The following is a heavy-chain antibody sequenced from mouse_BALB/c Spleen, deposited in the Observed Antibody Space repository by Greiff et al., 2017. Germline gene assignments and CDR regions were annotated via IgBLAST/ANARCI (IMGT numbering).Heavy chain of an antibody. CDR1: GYSFTDYI. D-gene: IGHD6-5*01. CDR3: SRARLCATDCDMDY. J-gene: IGHJ4*01. CDR2: IHPYDGST. Sequence: VQLQQTGPELVKPGASVKISCKASGYSFTDYIMPWVKQSHGKSLEWIGNIHPYDGSTSYNLKFKGKATLTVDKSSSTAYMQLNSLTSEDSAVFYFSRARLCATDCDMDYWGQGTSVTVSS. V-gene: IGHV1S135*01.